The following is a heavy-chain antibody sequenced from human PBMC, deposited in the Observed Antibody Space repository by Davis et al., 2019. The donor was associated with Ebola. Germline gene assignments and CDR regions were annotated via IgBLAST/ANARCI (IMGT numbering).Heavy chain of an antibody. CDR3: ARLSFGEVGFDY. CDR1: GYGFTAYY. CDR2: INPYSGGA. D-gene: IGHD3-10*01. J-gene: IGHJ4*02. V-gene: IGHV1-2*06. Sequence: AASVKVSCKASGYGFTAYYIHWVRQAPGQGLEWMGRINPYSGGATYAQKFQGRVTMTRDTSISTVYMELSRVRSNDTAVYYCARLSFGEVGFDYWGQGTLVTVSS.